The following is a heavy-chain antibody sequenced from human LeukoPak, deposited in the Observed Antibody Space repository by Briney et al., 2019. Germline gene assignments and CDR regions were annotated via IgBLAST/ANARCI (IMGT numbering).Heavy chain of an antibody. CDR3: ARTRAARPYLRRWFDP. J-gene: IGHJ5*02. V-gene: IGHV4-34*01. D-gene: IGHD6-6*01. CDR1: GGSFSGYY. Sequence: PSETLSLTCAVYGGSFSGYYWSWIRQPPGKGLEWIGEINHSGSTNYNPSLKSRVIISVDTSKNQFSLKLSSVTAADTAVYYCARTRAARPYLRRWFDPWGRGTLVTVSS. CDR2: INHSGST.